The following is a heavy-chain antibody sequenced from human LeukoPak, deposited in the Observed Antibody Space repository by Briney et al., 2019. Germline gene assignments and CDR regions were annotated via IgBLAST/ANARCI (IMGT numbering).Heavy chain of an antibody. CDR2: IYYSGTT. J-gene: IGHJ5*02. Sequence: SETLSLTCTVSGGSISSYYWSWIRQPPGKGLEWIGYIYYSGTTNYSPSLNSRITISLDTSKNQVSLKVNSVTAADTAVYYCARVGGTYNWFDPWGQGTLVTVSS. D-gene: IGHD3-10*01. V-gene: IGHV4-59*08. CDR3: ARVGGTYNWFDP. CDR1: GGSISSYY.